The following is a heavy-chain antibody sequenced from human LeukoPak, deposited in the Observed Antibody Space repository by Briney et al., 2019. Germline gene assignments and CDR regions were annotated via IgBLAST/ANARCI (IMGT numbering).Heavy chain of an antibody. CDR3: ARDDTVTSYYYYGMDV. Sequence: GESLKISCKGSGYSFTSYGISWVRQAPGQGLEWMGWISAYNGNTNYAQKLQGRVTMTTDTSTSTAYMELRSLRSDDTAVYYCARDDTVTSYYYYGMDVWGQGTTVTVSS. CDR1: GYSFTSYG. J-gene: IGHJ6*02. CDR2: ISAYNGNT. V-gene: IGHV1-18*01. D-gene: IGHD4-11*01.